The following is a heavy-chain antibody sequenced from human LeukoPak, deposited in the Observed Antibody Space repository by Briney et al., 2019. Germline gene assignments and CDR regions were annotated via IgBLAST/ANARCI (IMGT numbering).Heavy chain of an antibody. CDR1: GFTFSSYD. D-gene: IGHD6-19*01. CDR3: AREGWIAVAGTENYYYGMDV. Sequence: GGSLRLSCAASGFTFSSYDMHWVRQATGKGLEWVSAIGTAGDTYYPGSVKGRFTISRENAKNSLYLQMNSLRAEDTAVYYCAREGWIAVAGTENYYYGMDVWGQGTTVTVSS. CDR2: IGTAGDT. J-gene: IGHJ6*02. V-gene: IGHV3-13*01.